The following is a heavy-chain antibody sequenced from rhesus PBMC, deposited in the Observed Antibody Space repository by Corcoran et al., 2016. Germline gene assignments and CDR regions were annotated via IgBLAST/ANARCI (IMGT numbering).Heavy chain of an antibody. CDR1: GYSISSGYY. D-gene: IGHD2-2*01. Sequence: QVQLQESGPGVVKPSETLSLTCAVSGYSISSGYYWGWIRLPPGKGLELMGHISSGGSNYLHQSLKSRVTLSVDTSKNQFSLKLSSVTAADKAVYYWARQEYCLLFDYWGQGVLVTVSS. CDR3: ARQEYCLLFDY. CDR2: ISSGGSN. V-gene: IGHV4S14*01. J-gene: IGHJ4*01.